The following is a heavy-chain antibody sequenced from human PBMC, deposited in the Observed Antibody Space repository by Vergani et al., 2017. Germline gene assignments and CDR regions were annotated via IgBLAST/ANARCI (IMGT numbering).Heavy chain of an antibody. CDR1: GFTFSSSS. J-gene: IGHJ4*02. CDR3: AGDYILTGYVDY. V-gene: IGHV3-21*01. Sequence: EVQLVESGGGLVKPGGSLRLSCAASGFTFSSSSMNWVRQAPGKGLEWVSSISSSSSYIYYADSVKGRFTISRDNAKNSLYLQMNSLRAEDTAVYYCAGDYILTGYVDYWGQGTLVTVSS. D-gene: IGHD3-9*01. CDR2: ISSSSSYI.